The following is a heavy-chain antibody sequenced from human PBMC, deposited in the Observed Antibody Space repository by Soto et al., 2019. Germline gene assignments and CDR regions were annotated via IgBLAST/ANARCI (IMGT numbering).Heavy chain of an antibody. CDR2: ISYDGSNK. Sequence: QVQLVESGGGVVQPGRSLRLSCAASGFTFSSYGMHWVRQAPGKGLEWVAVISYDGSNKYYADSVKGRFTISSDNSKNTLYLQMNSLRAEDTAVYYGAKPEGTYDSSGYSFDYWGQGTLVTVSS. D-gene: IGHD3-22*01. CDR1: GFTFSSYG. CDR3: AKPEGTYDSSGYSFDY. J-gene: IGHJ4*02. V-gene: IGHV3-30*18.